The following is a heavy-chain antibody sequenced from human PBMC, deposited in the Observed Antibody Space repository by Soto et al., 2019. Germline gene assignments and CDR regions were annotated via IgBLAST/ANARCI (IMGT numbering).Heavy chain of an antibody. D-gene: IGHD2-2*01. Sequence: SETLSLTCTVSGGSISSGGYYWSWIRQHPGKGLEWIGYIYYSGSTYYNPSLKSRVTISVDTSKNQFSLKLSSVTAADTAVYYCARDTRSSTSGLDYWGQGTPVTVSS. V-gene: IGHV4-31*03. CDR2: IYYSGST. CDR3: ARDTRSSTSGLDY. J-gene: IGHJ4*02. CDR1: GGSISSGGYY.